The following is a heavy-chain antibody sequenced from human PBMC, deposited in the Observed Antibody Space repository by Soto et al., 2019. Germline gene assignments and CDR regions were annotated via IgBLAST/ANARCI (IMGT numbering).Heavy chain of an antibody. D-gene: IGHD4-17*01. J-gene: IGHJ6*02. V-gene: IGHV3-53*04. Sequence: EVQLVQSGGGLVQPGGSLRLSCAASGFTVSSNYMSWVRQAPGKGLEWVSVIYSGGSTYYADSVKGRFTISRHNSKNTLYLQMNSLRAEDTAVYYCARDQFDYGYYYGMDVWGQGTTVTVSS. CDR1: GFTVSSNY. CDR3: ARDQFDYGYYYGMDV. CDR2: IYSGGST.